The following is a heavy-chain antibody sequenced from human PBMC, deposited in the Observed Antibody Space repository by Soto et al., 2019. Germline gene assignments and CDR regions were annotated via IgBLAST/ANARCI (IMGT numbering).Heavy chain of an antibody. J-gene: IGHJ6*02. V-gene: IGHV3-23*01. D-gene: IGHD2-15*01. CDR1: GFTFSSYA. CDR3: AKGTPGRHCSGGSCYSYYYYGMDV. CDR2: ISGSGGST. Sequence: GGSLRLSCAASGFTFSSYAMSWVRQAPGKGLEWVSAISGSGGSTYYADSVKGRFTISRDISKNTLYLQMNSLRAEDTAVYYCAKGTPGRHCSGGSCYSYYYYGMDVWGQGTTVTVSS.